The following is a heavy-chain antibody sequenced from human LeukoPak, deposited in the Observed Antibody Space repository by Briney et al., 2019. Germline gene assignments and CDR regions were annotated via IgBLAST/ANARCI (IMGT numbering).Heavy chain of an antibody. Sequence: KPSETLSLTCAVYGGSFSGYYWSWIRQPPGKGLEWIGEINHSGSTNYNPSLKSRVTISVDTSKNQFSLKLSSVTAADTAVYYCARVGANGSGSPYYGMDVWGQGTTVTVSS. D-gene: IGHD3-10*01. CDR3: ARVGANGSGSPYYGMDV. CDR1: GGSFSGYY. CDR2: INHSGST. J-gene: IGHJ6*02. V-gene: IGHV4-34*01.